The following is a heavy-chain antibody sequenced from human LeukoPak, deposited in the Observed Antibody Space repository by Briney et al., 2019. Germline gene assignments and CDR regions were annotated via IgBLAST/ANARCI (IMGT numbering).Heavy chain of an antibody. D-gene: IGHD3-10*01. CDR3: ARGTYGSGSYYFGEKYYFDY. CDR2: IYYSGST. Sequence: SGTLSLTCAVYGGSFSGYYWSWIRQPPGKGLEWIGYIYYSGSTNYNPSLKSRVTISVDTSKNQFSLKLSSVTAADTAVYYCARGTYGSGSYYFGEKYYFDYWGQGTLVTVSS. CDR1: GGSFSGYY. V-gene: IGHV4-59*01. J-gene: IGHJ4*02.